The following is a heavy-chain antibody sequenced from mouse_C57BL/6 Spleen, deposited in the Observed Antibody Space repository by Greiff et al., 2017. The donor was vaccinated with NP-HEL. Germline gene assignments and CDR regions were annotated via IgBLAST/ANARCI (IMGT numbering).Heavy chain of an antibody. V-gene: IGHV5-17*01. CDR3: ARKYHWYFDV. J-gene: IGHJ1*03. D-gene: IGHD2-10*02. CDR2: ISSGSSTI. Sequence: EVKVEESGGGLVKPGGSLKLSCAASGFTFSDYGMHWVRQAPEKGLEWVAYISSGSSTIYYADTVKGLFTISRDNAKNTLFLQMTSLRSEDTAMYYCARKYHWYFDVWGTGTTVTVSS. CDR1: GFTFSDYG.